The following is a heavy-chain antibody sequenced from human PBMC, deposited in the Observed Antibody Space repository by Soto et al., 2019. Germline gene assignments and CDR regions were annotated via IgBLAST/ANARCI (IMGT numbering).Heavy chain of an antibody. D-gene: IGHD1-26*01. J-gene: IGHJ4*02. V-gene: IGHV1-2*02. CDR2: INPNSGGT. CDR3: ARSPFSGSYYIDY. Sequence: SVKVSCKASGYTFTGYYMHWVRQAPGQGLEWMGWINPNSGGTNYAQKFQGRVTMTRDTSISTAYMELSRLRSDDTAVYYCARSPFSGSYYIDYWGQGTLVTVSS. CDR1: GYTFTGYY.